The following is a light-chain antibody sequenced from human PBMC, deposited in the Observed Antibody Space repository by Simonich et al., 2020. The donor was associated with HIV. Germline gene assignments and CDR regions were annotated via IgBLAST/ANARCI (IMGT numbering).Light chain of an antibody. CDR2: DAS. J-gene: IGKJ4*01. CDR1: QRVSSSY. Sequence: EIVLTQSPATLSLSPGERATLSCGASQRVSSSYLAWYHQKPGLAPRLLIYDASSRATGIPYRFSGSGSGTDFTLTISRLEPEDFAVYYCQQYGSSPVTFGGGTKVEIK. CDR3: QQYGSSPVT. V-gene: IGKV3D-20*01.